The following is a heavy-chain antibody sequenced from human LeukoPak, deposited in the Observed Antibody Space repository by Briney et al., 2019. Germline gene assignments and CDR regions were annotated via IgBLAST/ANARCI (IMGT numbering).Heavy chain of an antibody. Sequence: GXXLRLSCAASGFTDSSNYMSWVRQAPGKGVEWVSVIYSGGSTYYSDSVKGRVTISRDNSKNKLDLQMNSMRAEDTAVYYCASPYYDFWSGYSGNYYYYMDVWGKGTTVTVSS. CDR1: GFTDSSNY. V-gene: IGHV3-66*02. CDR2: IYSGGST. J-gene: IGHJ6*03. CDR3: ASPYYDFWSGYSGNYYYYMDV. D-gene: IGHD3-3*01.